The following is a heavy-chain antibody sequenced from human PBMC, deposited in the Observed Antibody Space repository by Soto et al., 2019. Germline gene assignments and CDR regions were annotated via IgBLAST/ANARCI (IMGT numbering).Heavy chain of an antibody. Sequence: EVQLLESGGGLVQPGGSLRLSCAASGFTFSSYAMSWVRQAPGKGLEWVSAISGCGGSTYYADSVKGRFTISRDNSKNTLYLQMNSLRAEDTAVYYCANPTGSSGWYYFDYWGQGTLVTVSS. D-gene: IGHD6-19*01. CDR3: ANPTGSSGWYYFDY. J-gene: IGHJ4*02. CDR1: GFTFSSYA. CDR2: ISGCGGST. V-gene: IGHV3-23*01.